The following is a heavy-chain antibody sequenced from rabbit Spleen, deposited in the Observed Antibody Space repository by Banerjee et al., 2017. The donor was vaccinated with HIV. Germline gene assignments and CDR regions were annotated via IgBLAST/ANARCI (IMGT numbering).Heavy chain of an antibody. CDR3: ARDSGSSFSSYGMDL. V-gene: IGHV1S40*01. CDR2: IDAGSSGFT. D-gene: IGHD8-1*01. Sequence: QSLEESGGDLVKPGASLTLTCIASGVSFSGDSYMCWVRQAPGKGLEWIACIDAGSSGFTYFANWAKGRFTISKTSSTTVTLQVTSLTVADTATYFCARDSGSSFSSYGMDLWGPGTLVTVS. J-gene: IGHJ6*01. CDR1: GVSFSGDSY.